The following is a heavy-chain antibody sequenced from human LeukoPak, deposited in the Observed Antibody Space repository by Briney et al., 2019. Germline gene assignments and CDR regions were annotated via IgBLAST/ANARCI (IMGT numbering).Heavy chain of an antibody. CDR1: GSTVTDLS. Sequence: ASVKVSCKVSGSTVTDLSMHWVRQAPGKGLEWMGGFDPEDGETIYAQKFQGRVTMTEDTSTDTAYMELSSLRSEDTAVYYCATADLRYCSSTSCYTWWGQGTLVTVSS. CDR3: ATADLRYCSSTSCYTW. V-gene: IGHV1-24*01. D-gene: IGHD2-2*02. J-gene: IGHJ4*02. CDR2: FDPEDGET.